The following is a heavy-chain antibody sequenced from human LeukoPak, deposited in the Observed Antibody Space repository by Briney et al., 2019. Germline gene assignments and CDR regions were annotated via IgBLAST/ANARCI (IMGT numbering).Heavy chain of an antibody. J-gene: IGHJ4*02. CDR1: GFTFNNYA. Sequence: GGSLRLSCAASGFTFNNYAMNWVRQAPGKGLEWVSSISGGGETTYYADSAKGRFTISRDNSQNTLYLQMNSLRAEDTAVYYCAKFYSSYGYDYFDYWGQGTLVTVSS. CDR2: ISGGGETT. D-gene: IGHD5-18*01. V-gene: IGHV3-23*01. CDR3: AKFYSSYGYDYFDY.